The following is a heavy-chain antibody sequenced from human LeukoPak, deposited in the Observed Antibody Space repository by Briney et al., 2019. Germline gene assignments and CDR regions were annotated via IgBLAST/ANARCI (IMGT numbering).Heavy chain of an antibody. CDR1: GGSISSYY. D-gene: IGHD3-9*01. CDR3: ARDPTYYDILTGYYWVAHFDY. Sequence: SETLSLTCTVSGGSISSYYWSWIRQPAGKGLEWIGSIYHSGSTYYNPSLKSRVTISVDTPKNQFSLKLSSVTAADTAVYYCARDPTYYDILTGYYWVAHFDYWGQGTLVTVSS. CDR2: IYHSGST. V-gene: IGHV4-4*07. J-gene: IGHJ4*02.